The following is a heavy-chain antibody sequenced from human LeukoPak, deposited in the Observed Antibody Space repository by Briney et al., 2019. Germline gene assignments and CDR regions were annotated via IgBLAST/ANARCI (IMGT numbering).Heavy chain of an antibody. J-gene: IGHJ5*02. D-gene: IGHD2-21*02. CDR1: GYTFTSYG. Sequence: GAPGKVSCKASGYTFTSYGFSRGRQGPGPGLGLKGWISAYNGNTNYAQKLQGRVTMTTDTSTCTAYMELRSLRSDDTAVYYCARDHAQEVTNWFDPWGQGTLVTVSS. CDR3: ARDHAQEVTNWFDP. CDR2: ISAYNGNT. V-gene: IGHV1-18*01.